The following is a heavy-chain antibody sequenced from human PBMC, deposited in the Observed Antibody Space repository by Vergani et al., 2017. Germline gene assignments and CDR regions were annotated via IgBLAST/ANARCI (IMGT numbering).Heavy chain of an antibody. Sequence: QVQLQQWGAGLLKPSETLSLTCAVYGGSFSGYYWSWIRQPPGKGLEWIGEINHSGSTNYNPSLKSRVTISVDTSKNQFSLKLSSVTAADTAVYYCARGTGCSSTSCPYRALRYYYYYMDVWGKGTTVTVSS. CDR3: ARGTGCSSTSCPYRALRYYYYYMDV. V-gene: IGHV4-34*01. J-gene: IGHJ6*03. CDR1: GGSFSGYY. CDR2: INHSGST. D-gene: IGHD2-2*01.